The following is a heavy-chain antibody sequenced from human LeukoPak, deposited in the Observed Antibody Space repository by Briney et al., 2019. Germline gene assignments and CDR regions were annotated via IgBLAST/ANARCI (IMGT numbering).Heavy chain of an antibody. CDR1: GASISSDY. CDR2: IHYSGDS. Sequence: PSETLSLTGSVSGASISSDYWSWIRQPPGKGLEWMGYIHYSGDSNYNPSLKSRVTMSVDTSNNQFSLKLTSVTTADTAVYYCARYSRKGDYILDYGGQGTLVTVSS. V-gene: IGHV4-59*01. J-gene: IGHJ4*02. D-gene: IGHD4-17*01. CDR3: ARYSRKGDYILDY.